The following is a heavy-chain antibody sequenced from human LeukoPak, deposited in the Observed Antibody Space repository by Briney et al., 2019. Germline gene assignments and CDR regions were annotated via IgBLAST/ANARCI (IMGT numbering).Heavy chain of an antibody. CDR2: ISYDGSNK. V-gene: IGHV3-30*18. Sequence: PGRSLRLSCAASGFTFSSYGMHWVRQAPGKGLEWVAVISYDGSNKYYADSVKGRFTISRDNSKNTLYLQMNSLRAEDTAVYYCAKERQQLVPDDYYYYYGMDVWGQGTTVTVSS. D-gene: IGHD6-13*01. CDR1: GFTFSSYG. J-gene: IGHJ6*02. CDR3: AKERQQLVPDDYYYYYGMDV.